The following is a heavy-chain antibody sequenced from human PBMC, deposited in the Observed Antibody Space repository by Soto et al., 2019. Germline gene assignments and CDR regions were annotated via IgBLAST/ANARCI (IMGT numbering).Heavy chain of an antibody. CDR1: GYSFTSYW. CDR2: IYPGDSDT. CDR3: ARHHGSPGSYFGMDV. J-gene: IGHJ6*02. V-gene: IGHV5-51*01. Sequence: SLKISCKGSGYSFTSYWMNWVRQMPVKGLEWMGIIYPGDSDTRYSPSFQGQVTISADKSINTAYLQWRSLKASDTAVYYCARHHGSPGSYFGMDVWGQGTTVTVSS. D-gene: IGHD6-13*01.